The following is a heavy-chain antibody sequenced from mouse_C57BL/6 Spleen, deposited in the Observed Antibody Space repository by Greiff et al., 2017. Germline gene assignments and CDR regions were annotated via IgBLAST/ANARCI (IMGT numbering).Heavy chain of an antibody. CDR1: GYAFSSSW. CDR3: AREGYGYAMDY. Sequence: QVQLKQSGPELVKPGASVKISCKASGYAFSSSWMNWVKQRPGKGLEWIGRIYPGDGATNYNGKFKGKATLTADNSSSTAYMQLSSLTSEDSAVYFCAREGYGYAMDYWGQGTSVTVSS. V-gene: IGHV1-82*01. D-gene: IGHD2-10*02. CDR2: IYPGDGAT. J-gene: IGHJ4*01.